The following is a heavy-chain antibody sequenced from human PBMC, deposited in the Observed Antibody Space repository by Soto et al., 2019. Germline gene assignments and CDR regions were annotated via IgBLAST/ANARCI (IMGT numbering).Heavy chain of an antibody. D-gene: IGHD3-22*01. CDR1: GGTFSSYS. J-gene: IGHJ4*02. V-gene: IGHV1-69*01. CDR3: ARLSSGYYLGRAYYFDY. CDR2: IIPIFGTA. Sequence: QVQLVQSGAEVKKPGSSVKVSCKASGGTFSSYSINWVRQAPGQGLEWMGGIIPIFGTANNAQKFQGRVTITADESATTVYMELSSLRSEDTAVYYCARLSSGYYLGRAYYFDYWGQGTLVTVSS.